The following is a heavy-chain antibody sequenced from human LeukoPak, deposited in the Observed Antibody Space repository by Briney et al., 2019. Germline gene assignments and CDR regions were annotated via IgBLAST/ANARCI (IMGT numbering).Heavy chain of an antibody. CDR3: ARGRMETHSYYDFWSGYRPLYFDY. Sequence: SETLSLTCTVSGGSISSSSYYWGWIRQPPGKGLEWIGSIYYSGTTHYNPALKSRVTISVDTSKNQFSLKLSSVTAADTAVYYCARGRMETHSYYDFWSGYRPLYFDYWGQGTLVTVSS. J-gene: IGHJ4*02. V-gene: IGHV4-39*07. D-gene: IGHD3-3*01. CDR2: IYYSGTT. CDR1: GGSISSSSYY.